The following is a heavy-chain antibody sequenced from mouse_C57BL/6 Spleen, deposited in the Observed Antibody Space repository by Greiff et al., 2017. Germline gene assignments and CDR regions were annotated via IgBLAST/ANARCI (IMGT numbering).Heavy chain of an antibody. CDR2: INPSTGGT. J-gene: IGHJ2*01. CDR1: GYSFTGYY. CDR3: ARYHSYDFDD. D-gene: IGHD1-2*01. Sequence: EVQLQQSGPELVKPGASVKISCKASGYSFTGYYMNWVKQSPEKSLEWIGEINPSTGGTTYNQKFKAKATLTVDKSSSTAYMQLKSLTSEDSAVYYCARYHSYDFDDWGQGTTLTVSS. V-gene: IGHV1-42*01.